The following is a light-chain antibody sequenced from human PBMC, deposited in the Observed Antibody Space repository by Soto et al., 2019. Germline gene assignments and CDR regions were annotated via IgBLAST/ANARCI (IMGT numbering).Light chain of an antibody. CDR2: DTS. CDR3: QQRSKFLWT. Sequence: EIVLTQSPATLSLSPGERATLSCRASQSVSNYLAWYQQKPGQAPRLLMYDTSNRAPGIPARFSGSGSGTDFTLTSSSLEPEDFAVYFCQQRSKFLWTFGQGTKVEI. J-gene: IGKJ1*01. V-gene: IGKV3-11*01. CDR1: QSVSNY.